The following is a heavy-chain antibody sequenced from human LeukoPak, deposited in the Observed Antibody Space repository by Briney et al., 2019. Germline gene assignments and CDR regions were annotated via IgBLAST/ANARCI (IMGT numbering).Heavy chain of an antibody. D-gene: IGHD3-22*01. CDR2: IYYSGST. CDR1: GGSISSGGYY. CDR3: AIMDSSGYYPDY. Sequence: SETLSLTCTVSGGSISSGGYYWSWIRQHPGKGLEWIGYIYYSGSTYYNPSLKSRVTISVDTSKNQFSLKLSSVTAADTAVYYCAIMDSSGYYPDYWGQGTLVTVSS. V-gene: IGHV4-31*03. J-gene: IGHJ4*02.